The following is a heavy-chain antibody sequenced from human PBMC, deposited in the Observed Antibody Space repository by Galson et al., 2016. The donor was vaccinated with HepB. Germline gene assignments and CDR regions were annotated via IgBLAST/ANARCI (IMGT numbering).Heavy chain of an antibody. CDR2: IYYSGST. CDR3: AREVSSGSPARLDS. Sequence: SETLSLTCTVSAGSISGYYWSWIRQPPGKGLEWVGYIYYSGSTVYTPPLKTRVTISIDTSKNLFSLKLSSVTAADTAVYYCAREVSSGSPARLDSWGQGILVTVSS. J-gene: IGHJ4*02. CDR1: AGSISGYY. V-gene: IGHV4-59*01. D-gene: IGHD6-19*01.